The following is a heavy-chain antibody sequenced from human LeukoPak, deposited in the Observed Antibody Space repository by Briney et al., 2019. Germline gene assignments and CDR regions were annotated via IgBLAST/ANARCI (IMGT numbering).Heavy chain of an antibody. CDR1: GFTFDDYG. Sequence: GGSLRLSCAASGFTFDDYGMSWVRQAPGKGLEWVSGINWNGGSTGYADSVKGRFAISRDNAKNSLYLQMNSLRAEDTALYYCAREGERSGSYLFDYWGQGTLVTVSS. CDR2: INWNGGST. V-gene: IGHV3-20*04. J-gene: IGHJ4*02. CDR3: AREGERSGSYLFDY. D-gene: IGHD1-26*01.